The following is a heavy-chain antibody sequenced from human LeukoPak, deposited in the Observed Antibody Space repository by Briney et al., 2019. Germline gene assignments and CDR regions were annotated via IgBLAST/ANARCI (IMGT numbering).Heavy chain of an antibody. Sequence: PGGSLRLSCAASGFTFSSYGMHWVRQAPGKGLEWVAFIRYDGSNKYYADSVKGRFTISRDNSKNTLYLQMNSLRAEDTAVYYCAKATSQAARGWWFDPWGQGTLVTVSS. D-gene: IGHD2-15*01. J-gene: IGHJ5*02. V-gene: IGHV3-30*02. CDR2: IRYDGSNK. CDR3: AKATSQAARGWWFDP. CDR1: GFTFSSYG.